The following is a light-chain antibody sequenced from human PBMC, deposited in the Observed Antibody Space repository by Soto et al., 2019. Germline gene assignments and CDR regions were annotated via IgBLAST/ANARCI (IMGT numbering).Light chain of an antibody. V-gene: IGLV1-40*01. CDR3: QSYDNSLTVHVV. CDR1: DSNIGAGFD. J-gene: IGLJ2*01. CDR2: ANT. Sequence: QSVLTQPPSVSGAPGQRVTISCTGSDSNIGAGFDVHWYQQFPGTAPKLLIYANTNRPSGVPDRFSASKSGTSASLAITGLQAEDEADYYCQSYDNSLTVHVVFGGGTQLTVL.